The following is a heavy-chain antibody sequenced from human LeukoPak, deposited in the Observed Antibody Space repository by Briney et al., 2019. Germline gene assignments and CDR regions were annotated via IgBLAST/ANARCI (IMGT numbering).Heavy chain of an antibody. CDR2: IYYSGTT. CDR3: ARVSLGYDFWSGYYGPSTFDP. J-gene: IGHJ5*02. CDR1: GGSISNYY. V-gene: IGHV4-59*01. Sequence: SETLSLTCTVSGGSISNYYWNWIRQPPGKGLEWIGYIYYSGTTNYNPSLKSRVSMSVDTSKNQFSLKLSSVTAADTAVYYCARVSLGYDFWSGYYGPSTFDPWGQGTLVTVSS. D-gene: IGHD3-3*01.